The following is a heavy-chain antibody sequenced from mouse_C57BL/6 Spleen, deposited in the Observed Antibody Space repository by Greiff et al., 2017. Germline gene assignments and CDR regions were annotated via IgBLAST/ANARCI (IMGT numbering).Heavy chain of an antibody. CDR3: ASDSLYYFDY. CDR2: INPSSGYT. CDR1: GYTFTSYT. Sequence: VQLQESGAELARPGASVKMSCKASGYTFTSYTMHWVKQRPGQGLEWIGYINPSSGYTKYNQRFKDKATLTADKSSSTAYMQLRSLTSEDSAVYYCASDSLYYFDYWGQGTTLTVAS. D-gene: IGHD2-13*01. J-gene: IGHJ2*01. V-gene: IGHV1-4*01.